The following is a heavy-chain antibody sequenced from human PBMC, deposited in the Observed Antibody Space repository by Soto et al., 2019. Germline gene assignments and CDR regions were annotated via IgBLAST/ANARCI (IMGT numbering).Heavy chain of an antibody. Sequence: ASVKVSCKASGYTFTSYGISWVRQAPGQGLEWMGWISAYNGNTNYAQKLQGRVTMTTDTSTSTAYMELRSLRSDDTAVYYCARDWVVLSETGWGEWGNWFDPWGQGTLVTVSS. CDR3: ARDWVVLSETGWGEWGNWFDP. D-gene: IGHD2-15*01. CDR1: GYTFTSYG. V-gene: IGHV1-18*01. J-gene: IGHJ5*02. CDR2: ISAYNGNT.